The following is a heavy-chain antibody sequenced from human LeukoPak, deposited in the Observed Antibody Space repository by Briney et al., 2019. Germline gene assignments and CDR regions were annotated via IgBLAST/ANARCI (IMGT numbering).Heavy chain of an antibody. J-gene: IGHJ4*02. V-gene: IGHV3-7*01. Sequence: GGSLILSCVASGFTLSNHCMNWVRQAPGKGLEWVANIQKDGSEKHYVASVEGRFTISRDNAENSLFLQLNSLRADDTAVYYCVRLWDNSGFFGYWGQGALVTVSS. CDR1: GFTLSNHC. D-gene: IGHD3-22*01. CDR2: IQKDGSEK. CDR3: VRLWDNSGFFGY.